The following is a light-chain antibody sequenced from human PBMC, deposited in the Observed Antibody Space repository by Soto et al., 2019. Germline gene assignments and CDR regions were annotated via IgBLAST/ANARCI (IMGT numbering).Light chain of an antibody. CDR3: EQYNNWPPA. CDR2: GAS. CDR1: QGVRSN. J-gene: IGKJ1*01. V-gene: IGKV3-15*01. Sequence: NVLTQSPATLPSFTGDRVTLSCRASQGVRSNLAWYQQKPGQAPRLLIYGASSRATGVPARFSGRGSGTEFTLTISSLQSEDFAVYYCEQYNNWPPAFGQGTKVDIK.